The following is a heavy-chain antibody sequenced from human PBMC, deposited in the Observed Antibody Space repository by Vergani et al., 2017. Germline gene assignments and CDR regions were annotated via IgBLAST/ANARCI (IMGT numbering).Heavy chain of an antibody. Sequence: EVHLLESGGGLVQSGGSLRLSCAASGFTFSNSAVSWVRQAPGRGLAWVSSISGPGLSTYYADSVKGRFSISRDNSKNPVFLQMHSLRAEDTAIYYCVKEKIDWGSYFFDSWGHGSLVTVSS. D-gene: IGHD7-27*01. CDR3: VKEKIDWGSYFFDS. CDR2: ISGPGLST. CDR1: GFTFSNSA. J-gene: IGHJ4*01. V-gene: IGHV3-23*01.